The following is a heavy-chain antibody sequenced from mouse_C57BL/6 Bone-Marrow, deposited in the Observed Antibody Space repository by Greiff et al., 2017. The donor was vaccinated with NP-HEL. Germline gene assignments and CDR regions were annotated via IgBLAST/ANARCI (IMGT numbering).Heavy chain of an antibody. D-gene: IGHD1-1*01. Sequence: EVKLMESGPGLAKPSQTLSLTCCVTGYSITSDYWNWIRKFPGNKLEYMGYISYSGSTYYNPSLKSRISITRDTSKNQYYLQLNSVTTEDTATYYCARATYYYGSSSDAMDYWGQGTSVTVSS. J-gene: IGHJ4*01. CDR2: ISYSGST. CDR1: GYSITSDY. V-gene: IGHV3-8*01. CDR3: ARATYYYGSSSDAMDY.